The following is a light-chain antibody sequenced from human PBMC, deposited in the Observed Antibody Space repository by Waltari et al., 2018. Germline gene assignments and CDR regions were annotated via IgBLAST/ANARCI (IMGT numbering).Light chain of an antibody. Sequence: DIQMTQSPSTLSASVGDTVTITCRASHSVSSWLAWYQQRPGKAPKVLISKASSLESGVPSRFSGTVSGTEFTLTISSLQPDDVATYYCQQYNTYSPYTFGQGTKVEI. CDR2: KAS. V-gene: IGKV1-5*03. J-gene: IGKJ2*01. CDR3: QQYNTYSPYT. CDR1: HSVSSW.